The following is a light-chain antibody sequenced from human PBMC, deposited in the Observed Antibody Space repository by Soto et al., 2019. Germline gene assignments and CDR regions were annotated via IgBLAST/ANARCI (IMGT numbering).Light chain of an antibody. CDR3: HHYGSYSEG. CDR2: KAS. Sequence: DIPMTQSTSTLSGSVGDRVTITCRASQTISSWLAWYRQKPGKAPKLLIYKASTLKSGVASRFSGSGAGTEFSSLISGLQPDDFGTYYCHHYGSYSEGFGQGPKVEFK. J-gene: IGKJ1*01. V-gene: IGKV1-5*03. CDR1: QTISSW.